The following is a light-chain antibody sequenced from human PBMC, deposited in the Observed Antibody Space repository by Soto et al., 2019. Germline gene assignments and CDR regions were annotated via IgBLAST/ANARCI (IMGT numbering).Light chain of an antibody. Sequence: QSALTQHASVSGSPGQSITISCTGTNSDIGGYNYVSWYQQHPGKAPKLMIYEVSNRPSGVSDRFSGSKSGHTASLTISGLQAEDEADYYCSSYTITTTGVLFGGGTKLTVL. CDR2: EVS. CDR1: NSDIGGYNY. V-gene: IGLV2-14*01. CDR3: SSYTITTTGVL. J-gene: IGLJ2*01.